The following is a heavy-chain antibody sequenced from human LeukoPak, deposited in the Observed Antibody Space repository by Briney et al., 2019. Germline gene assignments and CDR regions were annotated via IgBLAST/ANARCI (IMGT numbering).Heavy chain of an antibody. CDR1: GFTFDDYA. CDR3: AKDQLSGSGNAMDN. Sequence: GGSLRLSCAASGFTFDDYAMHWVRQARGKGLEWVLGISWKSGSIGYADSVKGRFTISRDNAKNSLYLQRNSLRAEDSALYYWAKDQLSGSGNAMDNWGQGTLVTVSS. J-gene: IGHJ4*02. V-gene: IGHV3-9*01. CDR2: ISWKSGSI. D-gene: IGHD6-13*01.